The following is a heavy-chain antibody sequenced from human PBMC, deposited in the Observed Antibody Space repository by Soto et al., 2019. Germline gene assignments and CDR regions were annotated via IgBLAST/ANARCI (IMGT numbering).Heavy chain of an antibody. CDR2: INPRFGGT. Sequence: QVQLVQSGAELKEPGDSVRVSCEASGYTFTAYYIHWVRQAPGQGLEWMGWINPRFGGTSYAQDFQGRVSMTRDTSISTVDMELSRLTADYTAIYYCARNMDYYYGPGSGNGHGFWGQGTTVTVFS. CDR1: GYTFTAYY. V-gene: IGHV1-2*02. D-gene: IGHD3-10*01. CDR3: ARNMDYYYGPGSGNGHGF. J-gene: IGHJ6*02.